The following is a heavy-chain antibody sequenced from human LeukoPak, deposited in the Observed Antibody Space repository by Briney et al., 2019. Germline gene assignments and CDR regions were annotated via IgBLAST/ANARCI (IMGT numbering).Heavy chain of an antibody. CDR3: ARDIDSDDVWGSGGYFDY. CDR1: GYTFTSYY. Sequence: ASVKVSCKASGYTFTSYYMHWVRQAPGQGLEWMGIINPSGGSTSYAQKFQGRVTMTRDTSTSTVYMELSSLRSEDTAVYHCARDIDSDDVWGSGGYFDYWGQGTLVTVSS. CDR2: INPSGGST. V-gene: IGHV1-46*01. D-gene: IGHD3-16*01. J-gene: IGHJ4*02.